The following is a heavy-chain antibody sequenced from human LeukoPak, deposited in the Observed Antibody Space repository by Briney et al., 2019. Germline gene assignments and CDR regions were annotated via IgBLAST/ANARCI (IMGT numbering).Heavy chain of an antibody. CDR3: ARSGPAGFESGY. J-gene: IGHJ4*02. Sequence: KPSETLSLTCTVSGGSISSYYWSWIRQPPGKGLEWIGYIYYSGSTNYNPSLKSRVTMSVDTSKNQFSLKLSSVTAADTAVYYCARSGPAGFESGYWGQGTLVTVSS. CDR2: IYYSGST. V-gene: IGHV4-59*12. CDR1: GGSISSYY. D-gene: IGHD3-9*01.